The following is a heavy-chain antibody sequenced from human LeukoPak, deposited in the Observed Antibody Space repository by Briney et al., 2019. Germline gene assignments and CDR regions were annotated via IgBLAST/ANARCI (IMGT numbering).Heavy chain of an antibody. J-gene: IGHJ4*02. D-gene: IGHD3-3*01. CDR1: GFTFSSYA. CDR3: ARVLSSYDFWSGYLGN. CDR2: ISSNGGST. Sequence: GGSLRLSCAASGFTFSSYAMHWVRQAPGKGLEYVSAISSNGGSTYYANSVKGRFTISRDNSKNTLYLQMGSLRAEDMAVYYCARVLSSYDFWSGYLGNWGQGTLVTVSS. V-gene: IGHV3-64*01.